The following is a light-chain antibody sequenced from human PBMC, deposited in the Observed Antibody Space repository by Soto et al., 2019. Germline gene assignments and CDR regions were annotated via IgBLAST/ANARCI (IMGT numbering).Light chain of an antibody. Sequence: DIQMTQSPSTLSASIGDRVTITCRASQSVDSWLAWYQQQPGKAPKLLIYKASSLQTGVPSRFSGSGSGTEFTLTISSLQPDEFATYYCQHYNDYSRVFGQGTKVDIK. J-gene: IGKJ1*01. CDR3: QHYNDYSRV. V-gene: IGKV1-5*03. CDR2: KAS. CDR1: QSVDSW.